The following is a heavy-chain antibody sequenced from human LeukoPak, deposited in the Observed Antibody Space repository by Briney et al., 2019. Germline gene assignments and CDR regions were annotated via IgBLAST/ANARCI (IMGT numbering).Heavy chain of an antibody. Sequence: GGSLRLSCAASGFTFSSYAMSWVRQAPGKGLKLVAAISGSGGSTYYADSAKGRVTLSSDNSKNTLYLQMNSLRAEDTAVYYCAKRSLEPDWGQGTLVTVSS. D-gene: IGHD1-1*01. CDR3: AKRSLEPD. CDR2: ISGSGGST. V-gene: IGHV3-23*01. CDR1: GFTFSSYA. J-gene: IGHJ4*02.